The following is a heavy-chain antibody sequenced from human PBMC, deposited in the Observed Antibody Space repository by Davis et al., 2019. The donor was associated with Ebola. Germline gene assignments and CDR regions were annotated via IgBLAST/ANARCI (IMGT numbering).Heavy chain of an antibody. CDR3: AGSTPGSSHLDF. J-gene: IGHJ4*02. CDR1: GYTFTSYA. CDR2: MNPNSGNT. D-gene: IGHD3-10*01. V-gene: IGHV1-8*02. Sequence: KVSCKASGYTFTSYAMHWVRQAPGQRLEWMGWMNPNSGNTGYAQKFQGRVTMTRDTSINVAFLELSSLRSEDTAVYYCAGSTPGSSHLDFWGRGTQVTVSS.